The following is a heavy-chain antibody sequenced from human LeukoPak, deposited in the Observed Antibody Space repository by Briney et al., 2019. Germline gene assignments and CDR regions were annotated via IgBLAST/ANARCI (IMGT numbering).Heavy chain of an antibody. D-gene: IGHD1-26*01. CDR3: ARDHIVGATNFDS. Sequence: GGSLRLSCAVSGSSFSSYWMSWVRQAPGKGLEWVANIKQDGSEKYYVDSVKGRFTISRDNAKNSLYLQMNSLRAEDTAVYYCARDHIVGATNFDSWGQGSLVTVSS. V-gene: IGHV3-7*01. CDR1: GSSFSSYW. J-gene: IGHJ4*02. CDR2: IKQDGSEK.